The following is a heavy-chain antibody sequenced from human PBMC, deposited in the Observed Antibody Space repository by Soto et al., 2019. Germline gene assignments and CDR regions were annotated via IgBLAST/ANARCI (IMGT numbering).Heavy chain of an antibody. CDR1: GFTFSSYA. Sequence: PGGSLRLSCAASGFTFSSYAMHWVRQAPGKGLEYVSAISSNGGSTYYANSVKGRFTISRDNSKNTLYLQMNSLRAEDMAVYYCARDAYGDYHDAFDIWGQGTLVTVSS. CDR3: ARDAYGDYHDAFDI. V-gene: IGHV3-64*01. J-gene: IGHJ3*02. CDR2: ISSNGGST. D-gene: IGHD4-17*01.